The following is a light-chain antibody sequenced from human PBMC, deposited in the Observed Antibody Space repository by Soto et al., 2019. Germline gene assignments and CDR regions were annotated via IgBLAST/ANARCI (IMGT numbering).Light chain of an antibody. Sequence: EIVLTQSPGTLSLSPGESATLSCRASQSVGRNYLAWFQHKPDQAPRLLIYDASNRDTGVPDRFSGSGSGTDFTLSVTRLEPEDFAVYYCHQYAVSPLTFGGGTTVEIK. V-gene: IGKV3-20*01. CDR2: DAS. CDR1: QSVGRNY. CDR3: HQYAVSPLT. J-gene: IGKJ4*01.